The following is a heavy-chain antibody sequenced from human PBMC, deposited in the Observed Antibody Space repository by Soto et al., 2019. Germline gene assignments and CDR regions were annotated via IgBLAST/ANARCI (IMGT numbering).Heavy chain of an antibody. D-gene: IGHD6-19*01. J-gene: IGHJ4*02. CDR3: ARGGLLPAY. V-gene: IGHV4-30-2*01. CDR1: GGSISSGGYS. Sequence: QLQLQGSGSGLVKPSQTLSLTCAVSGGSISSGGYSWSWIRQPPGKGLEWIGYISHSGSTYYNPSRKSRVTISVDRSKNQFPLKLISVPAADTAVYYCARGGLLPAYWGQGTLVTVSS. CDR2: ISHSGST.